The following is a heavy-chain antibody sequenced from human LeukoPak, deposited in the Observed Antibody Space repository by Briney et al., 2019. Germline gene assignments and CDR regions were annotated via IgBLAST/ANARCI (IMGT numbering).Heavy chain of an antibody. CDR1: GGSFSGYY. Sequence: SETLSLTCAVYGGSFSGYYWSWIRQPPGKGLEWIGEINHSGSTNCNPSLKSRVTISVDTSKNQFSLKLSSVTAADTAVYYCARPGVVPAASYAFDIWGQGTMVTVSS. D-gene: IGHD2-2*01. CDR3: ARPGVVPAASYAFDI. CDR2: INHSGST. J-gene: IGHJ3*02. V-gene: IGHV4-34*01.